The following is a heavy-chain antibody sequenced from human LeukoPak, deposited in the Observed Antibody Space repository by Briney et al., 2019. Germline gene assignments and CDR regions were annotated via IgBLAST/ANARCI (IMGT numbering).Heavy chain of an antibody. V-gene: IGHV5-51*01. Sequence: GESLKISFKGSGYRFTSYWIGWGRPMPGKGLGWRGIIYPGDSDTRYSPSFQGQVTISADKSISTAYLQWSSLKASDTAMYYCARNPSYGSGLEDAFDIWGQGTMVTVSS. CDR3: ARNPSYGSGLEDAFDI. CDR1: GYRFTSYW. J-gene: IGHJ3*02. CDR2: IYPGDSDT. D-gene: IGHD3-10*01.